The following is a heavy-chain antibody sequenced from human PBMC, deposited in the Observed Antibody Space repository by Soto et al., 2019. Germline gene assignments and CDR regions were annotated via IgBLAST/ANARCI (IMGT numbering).Heavy chain of an antibody. Sequence: QVQLVQSGAEVKKPGASVKVSCKASGYTFTSYDINWVRQATGQGLEWMGWMNPNSENTGDAQKLQGRVTMTRNTDKSTDYMELSRLRSEDAGVYYCARTLYRYNVDYWGQGTLVTVSS. CDR2: MNPNSENT. J-gene: IGHJ4*02. CDR1: GYTFTSYD. D-gene: IGHD1-1*01. CDR3: ARTLYRYNVDY. V-gene: IGHV1-8*01.